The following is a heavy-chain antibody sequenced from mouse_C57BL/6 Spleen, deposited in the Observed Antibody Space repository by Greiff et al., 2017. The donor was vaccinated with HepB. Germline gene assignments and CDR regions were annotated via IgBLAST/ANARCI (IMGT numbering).Heavy chain of an antibody. CDR2: ISYDGSN. D-gene: IGHD2-3*01. Sequence: EVQLVESGPGLVKPSQSLSLTCSVTGYSITSGYYWNWIRQFPGNKLEWMGYISYDGSNNYNPSLKNRISITRDTSKNQFFLKLNSVTTEDTATYYCARGNYEAYWGQGTLVTVSA. CDR1: GYSITSGYY. J-gene: IGHJ3*01. CDR3: ARGNYEAY. V-gene: IGHV3-6*01.